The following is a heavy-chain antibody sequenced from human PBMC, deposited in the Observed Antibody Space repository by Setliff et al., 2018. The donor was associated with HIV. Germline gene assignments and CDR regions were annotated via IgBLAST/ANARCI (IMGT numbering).Heavy chain of an antibody. CDR3: ARDGESRGTYYYDSSGYHSDAFDI. Sequence: ASVKVSCKASGGSFSSYAISWVRQAPGQGLEWMGRIVPIFATENYAQKFQGRVTITADEFTTTAYRELSRLTSDDTAVYYWARDGESRGTYYYDSSGYHSDAFDIWGQGTMVTVSS. J-gene: IGHJ3*02. D-gene: IGHD3-22*01. CDR2: IVPIFATE. CDR1: GGSFSSYA. V-gene: IGHV1-69*13.